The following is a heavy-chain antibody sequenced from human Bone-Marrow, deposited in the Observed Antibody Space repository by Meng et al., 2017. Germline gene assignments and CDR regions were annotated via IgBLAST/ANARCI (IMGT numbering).Heavy chain of an antibody. CDR1: GFTVSSNY. D-gene: IGHD6-13*01. CDR3: AKDRYSNHHSWFDP. V-gene: IGHV3-53*01. J-gene: IGHJ5*02. CDR2: IYSGGST. Sequence: GESLKISCAASGFTVSSNYMSWVRQAPGKGLEWVSVIYSGGSTYYADSVKGRFTISRDNSKNTLYLQMNSLRAEDTAVYYCAKDRYSNHHSWFDPWGQGTLVTVSS.